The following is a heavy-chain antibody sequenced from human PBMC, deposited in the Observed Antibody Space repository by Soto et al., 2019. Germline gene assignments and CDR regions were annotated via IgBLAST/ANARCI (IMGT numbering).Heavy chain of an antibody. D-gene: IGHD1-7*01. V-gene: IGHV1-2*04. CDR2: ISANSGNT. Sequence: ASVKVSCEASGDAFASYCISWLRQSPGQGLEWMGWISANSGNTNYAQKFQGWVTMTRDTSISTAYMELSRLRSDDTAVYYCARMLEVSTTPGYYYYGMDVWGQGTTVTVSS. CDR1: GDAFASYC. CDR3: ARMLEVSTTPGYYYYGMDV. J-gene: IGHJ6*02.